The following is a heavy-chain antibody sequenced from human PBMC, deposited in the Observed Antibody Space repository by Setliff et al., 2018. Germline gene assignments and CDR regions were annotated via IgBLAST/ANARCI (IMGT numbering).Heavy chain of an antibody. Sequence: ASVKVSCKASGYTFTSYYLHWVRQAPGQGLEWMGMINPSAGTTTYEQKFQGRVTMTRDTSTSTVSMELSSLRSEDTAVYYCARDPPHDFWSGYYGFGVVALGVNNWFDPWGQGTLVTVSS. V-gene: IGHV1-46*01. J-gene: IGHJ5*02. D-gene: IGHD3-3*01. CDR3: ARDPPHDFWSGYYGFGVVALGVNNWFDP. CDR1: GYTFTSYY. CDR2: INPSAGTT.